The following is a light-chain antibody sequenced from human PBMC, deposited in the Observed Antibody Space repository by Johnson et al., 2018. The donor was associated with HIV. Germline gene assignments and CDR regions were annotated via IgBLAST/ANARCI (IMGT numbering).Light chain of an antibody. CDR2: DNN. V-gene: IGLV1-51*01. CDR3: GTWDSSLSASYV. CDR1: SSNIGNNY. Sequence: QSILTQPPSVSAAPGQKVIISCSGSSSNIGNNYVSWYQQLPGTAPTLIIYDNNKRPSGIPDRFSGSKSGTSATLGITGLQTGDEADYYCGTWDSSLSASYVFGTGTKVTVL. J-gene: IGLJ1*01.